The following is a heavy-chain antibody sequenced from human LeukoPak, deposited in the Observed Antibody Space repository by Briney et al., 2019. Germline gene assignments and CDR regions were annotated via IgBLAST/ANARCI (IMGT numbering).Heavy chain of an antibody. CDR1: GFTFSSYA. CDR2: ISGSGGST. D-gene: IGHD3-3*01. J-gene: IGHJ4*02. V-gene: IGHV3-23*01. Sequence: GGSLRLSCAASGFTFSSYAMSWVRQAPGKGLEWVSAISGSGGSTYYADSVKGRFTISRDNAKNSLYLQMNSLRAEDTAVYYCARDFDFWSGCFDYWGQGTLVTVSS. CDR3: ARDFDFWSGCFDY.